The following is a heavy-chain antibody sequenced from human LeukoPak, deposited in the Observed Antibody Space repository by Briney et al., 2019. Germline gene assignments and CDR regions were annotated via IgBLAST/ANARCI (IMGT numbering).Heavy chain of an antibody. CDR3: ARDGRYSSGWYSDY. J-gene: IGHJ4*02. D-gene: IGHD6-19*01. CDR2: ISSSSSYI. CDR1: GFTFSSYS. V-gene: IGHV3-21*01. Sequence: GGSLRLSCAASGFTFSSYSMNWVRQAPGKGLEWVSSISSSSSYIYYADSEKGRLTISRDNAKNSLYLQMNSLRAEDTAVYYCARDGRYSSGWYSDYWGQGTLVTASS.